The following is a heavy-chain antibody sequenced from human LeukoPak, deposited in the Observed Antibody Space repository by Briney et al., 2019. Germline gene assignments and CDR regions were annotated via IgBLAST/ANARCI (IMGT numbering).Heavy chain of an antibody. D-gene: IGHD4-17*01. J-gene: IGHJ5*02. V-gene: IGHV4-31*03. CDR3: ARGAYGHSLSWFDP. CDR1: GGSISSGGYY. CDR2: IYYSGST. Sequence: SETLSLTCTVSGGSISSGGYYWSWIRHHPGKGLEWIGYIYYSGSTHYNPSLKSRVTISVDTSKNQFSLKLSSVTAADSAVYYCARGAYGHSLSWFDPWGQGTLVTVSS.